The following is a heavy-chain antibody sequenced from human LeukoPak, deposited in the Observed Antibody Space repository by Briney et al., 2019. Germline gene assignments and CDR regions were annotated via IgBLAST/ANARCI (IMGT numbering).Heavy chain of an antibody. CDR2: IYYSGST. J-gene: IGHJ5*01. Sequence: PSETLSLTCAVSGGSISSGGYYWSWIRQHPGKGLEWIGYIYYSGSTYYNPSLKSRVTISVDTSKNQFSLKLSSVTAADTAVYYCARDRSYYYDSSGYSYWFDSWGQGTLVTVSS. V-gene: IGHV4-31*11. D-gene: IGHD3-22*01. CDR3: ARDRSYYYDSSGYSYWFDS. CDR1: GGSISSGGYY.